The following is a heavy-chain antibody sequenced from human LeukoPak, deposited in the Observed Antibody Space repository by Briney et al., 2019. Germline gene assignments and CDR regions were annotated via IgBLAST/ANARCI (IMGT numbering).Heavy chain of an antibody. V-gene: IGHV3-74*01. CDR2: INSDGSST. CDR1: GFTFSSYW. CDR3: ARVGRDTRVDYFDY. J-gene: IGHJ4*02. D-gene: IGHD5-18*01. Sequence: PGGSLRLSCAASGFTFSSYWMHWVRQAPGKGLVWVSRINSDGSSTSYADSVKGRFTISRDNAKNTLYLQMSSLRAEDTAVYYCARVGRDTRVDYFDYWGQATLVTVSS.